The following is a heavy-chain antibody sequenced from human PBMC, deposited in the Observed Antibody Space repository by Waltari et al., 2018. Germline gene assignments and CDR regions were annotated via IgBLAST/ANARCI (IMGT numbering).Heavy chain of an antibody. CDR1: DNSISSGYF. J-gene: IGHJ4*02. D-gene: IGHD6-19*01. CDR2: FYFGGNT. Sequence: QVRLQESGPGLVKPSETLSLTCAVADNSISSGYFWGWIRQAPGKGLEWIGSFYFGGNTYYNPTLQSRVSISIDTSKNQFSLRLTSVTAADTAVYYCVSRVTVAGLFDYCGQGSMVTVSP. CDR3: VSRVTVAGLFDY. V-gene: IGHV4-38-2*01.